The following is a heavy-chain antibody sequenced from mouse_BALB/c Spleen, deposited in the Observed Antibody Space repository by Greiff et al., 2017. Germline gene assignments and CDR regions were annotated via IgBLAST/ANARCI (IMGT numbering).Heavy chain of an antibody. J-gene: IGHJ4*01. CDR1: GYAFTSYN. CDR3: ARDLYYGSSLYAMDY. Sequence: EVQLQQSGPELVKPGASVKVSCKASGYAFTSYNMYWVKQSHGKSLEWIGYIDPYNGGTSYNQKFKGKATLTVDKSSSTAYMHLNSLTSEDSAVYYCARDLYYGSSLYAMDYWGQGTSVTVSS. V-gene: IGHV1S135*01. CDR2: IDPYNGGT. D-gene: IGHD1-1*01.